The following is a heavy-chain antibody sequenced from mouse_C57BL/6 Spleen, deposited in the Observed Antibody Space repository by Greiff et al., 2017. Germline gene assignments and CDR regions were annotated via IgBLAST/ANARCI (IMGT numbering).Heavy chain of an antibody. V-gene: IGHV1-64*01. CDR1: GYTFTSYW. CDR2: IHPNSGST. Sequence: QVQLQQSGAELVKPGASVKLSCKASGYTFTSYWMHWVKQRPGQGLEWIGMIHPNSGSTNYNEKFKSKATLTVDKSSSTAYMQLSSLTSEDSAVYYCARDYDGGRFAYWGQGTLVTVSA. D-gene: IGHD2-4*01. CDR3: ARDYDGGRFAY. J-gene: IGHJ3*01.